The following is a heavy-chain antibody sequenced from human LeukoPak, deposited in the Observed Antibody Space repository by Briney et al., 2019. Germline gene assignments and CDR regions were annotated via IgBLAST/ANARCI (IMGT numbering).Heavy chain of an antibody. CDR2: ISYDGSDK. Sequence: GGSLRLSCAASGFSFSSYAMHWVRQAPGKGLEWVAIISYDGSDKYYADSLKGRFIISRDNSKNTLYLQMNSLRVEDTAVYYCARDWPYSSSSRPFDYWGQGTLVTVCS. CDR1: GFSFSSYA. V-gene: IGHV3-30*04. J-gene: IGHJ4*02. D-gene: IGHD6-6*01. CDR3: ARDWPYSSSSRPFDY.